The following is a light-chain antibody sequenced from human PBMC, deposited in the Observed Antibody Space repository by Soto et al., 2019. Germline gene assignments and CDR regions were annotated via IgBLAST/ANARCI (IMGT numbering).Light chain of an antibody. J-gene: IGKJ5*01. CDR1: QIVDSK. CDR3: QQYNNWPPIT. CDR2: GAS. Sequence: EIVMTQSPATLSASPGERVTLSCRASQIVDSKLAWYQQKPGQAPRLLIYGASTRATGIPARFSGSGSGTEFTLTISSLQSEDLAVYYWQQYNNWPPITFGQGTRLETK. V-gene: IGKV3-15*01.